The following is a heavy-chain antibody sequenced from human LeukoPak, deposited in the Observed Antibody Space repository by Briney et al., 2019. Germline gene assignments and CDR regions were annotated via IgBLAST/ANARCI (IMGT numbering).Heavy chain of an antibody. D-gene: IGHD1-26*01. CDR3: VRDRGSYRPIDY. CDR2: ISSSSSTI. Sequence: QPGGSLRLSCAASGFTFSSYSMNWVRQAPGKGLEWVSYISSSSSTIYYADSVKGRFTISRDNAENSVYLQMNSLRVEDTAVYYCVRDRGSYRPIDYWGQGTLVTVSS. V-gene: IGHV3-48*04. J-gene: IGHJ4*02. CDR1: GFTFSSYS.